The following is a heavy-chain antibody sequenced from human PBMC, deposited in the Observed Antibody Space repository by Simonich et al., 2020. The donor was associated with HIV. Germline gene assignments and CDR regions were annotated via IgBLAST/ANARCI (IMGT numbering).Heavy chain of an antibody. CDR1: GGSFSGYY. D-gene: IGHD2-2*01. J-gene: IGHJ4*02. CDR2: INHSGST. V-gene: IGHV4-34*01. Sequence: QVQLQQWGAGLLKPSETLSLTCAVYGGSFSGYYWSWIRQPPGKGLEGNGEINHSGSTNYNPSLKSRVTISVDTSKNQFSLKLSSVTAADTAVYYCARGFYQRLYYFDYWGQGTLVTVSS. CDR3: ARGFYQRLYYFDY.